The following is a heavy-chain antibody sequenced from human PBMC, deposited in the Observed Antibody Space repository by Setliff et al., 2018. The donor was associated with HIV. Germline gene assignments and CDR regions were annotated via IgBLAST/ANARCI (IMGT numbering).Heavy chain of an antibody. J-gene: IGHJ4*02. CDR1: GFTFSSYS. D-gene: IGHD6-19*01. CDR2: ISSSSSTI. V-gene: IGHV3-48*01. Sequence: GSLRLSCAASGFTFSSYSMNWVRQAPGKGLEWVSYISSSSSTIYYADSMKGRFTISRDKAGNSLYLQMNNVRAEDTAVYYCTRMIPPRSNRFSSGWFDYWGQGTVVTVSS. CDR3: TRMIPPRSNRFSSGWFDY.